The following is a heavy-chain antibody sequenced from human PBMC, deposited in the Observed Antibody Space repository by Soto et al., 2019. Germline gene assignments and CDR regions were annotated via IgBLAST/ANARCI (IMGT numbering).Heavy chain of an antibody. D-gene: IGHD3-16*02. CDR1: GFTFSSYA. CDR3: AKDRLDYDYIWGSYRKINAFDI. V-gene: IGHV3-23*01. Sequence: EVQLLESGGGLVQPGGSLRLSCAASGFTFSSYAMSWVRQAPGKGLEWVSAISGSGGSTYYADSVKGRFTISRDNSKNTLYLQMNSLRAEDTAVYYCAKDRLDYDYIWGSYRKINAFDIWGQGTMVTVSS. J-gene: IGHJ3*02. CDR2: ISGSGGST.